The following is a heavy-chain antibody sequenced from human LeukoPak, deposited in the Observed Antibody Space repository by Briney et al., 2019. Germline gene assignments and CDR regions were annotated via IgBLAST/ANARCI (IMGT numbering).Heavy chain of an antibody. CDR3: ARDGARGYDMDV. CDR1: EFTFSGYS. D-gene: IGHD3-10*01. J-gene: IGHJ6*02. V-gene: IGHV3-48*01. CDR2: IAWDTVTI. Sequence: HPGGSLRLSCVASEFTFSGYSMNWVRQAPGRGLEWVSYIAWDTVTIYYADSVKGRFTISRDNAKNSLYLQMNSLRAEDTAVYYCARDGARGYDMDVWGQGTTVIVSS.